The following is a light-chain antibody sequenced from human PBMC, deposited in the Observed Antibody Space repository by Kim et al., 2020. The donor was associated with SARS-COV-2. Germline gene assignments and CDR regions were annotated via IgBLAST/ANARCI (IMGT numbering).Light chain of an antibody. V-gene: IGLV3-19*01. J-gene: IGLJ2*01. CDR2: GKN. CDR3: SSRDNSGNHVI. CDR1: RLRTYY. Sequence: LAPPVRITCRVDRLRTYYASSYQQRPGQAPVLIIDGKNNRPSGIPGRFSASSAGDTASLTITGAQAEDEADYSCSSRDNSGNHVIFGGGTQLTVL.